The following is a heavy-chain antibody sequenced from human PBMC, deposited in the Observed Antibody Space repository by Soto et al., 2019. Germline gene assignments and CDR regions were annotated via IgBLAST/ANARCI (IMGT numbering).Heavy chain of an antibody. CDR3: AKEYYYDSSGHYTDLYFDY. D-gene: IGHD3-22*01. J-gene: IGHJ4*02. CDR1: GFRFSGYA. Sequence: PGGSLRLSCAASGFRFSGYAMSWVRQAPGQGLAWVSAISTRGGRTYYADSVKGRFTISRDNSANALYLEMNNLKPEDTAVYYCAKEYYYDSSGHYTDLYFDYWGQGTLVTVSS. V-gene: IGHV3-23*01. CDR2: ISTRGGRT.